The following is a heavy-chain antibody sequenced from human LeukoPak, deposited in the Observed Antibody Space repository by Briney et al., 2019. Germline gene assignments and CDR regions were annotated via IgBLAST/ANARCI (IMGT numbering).Heavy chain of an antibody. Sequence: GGSLRLSCAASGFTFSGSAMHWVRQASGKGLEWVGRIRSKANSYATAYAASLKGRFTISRDDSKNTAYLQMNSLKTEDTAVYYCTRTDAYGYVDYDYWGQGTLVTVSS. D-gene: IGHD3-9*01. V-gene: IGHV3-73*01. J-gene: IGHJ4*02. CDR2: IRSKANSYAT. CDR1: GFTFSGSA. CDR3: TRTDAYGYVDYDY.